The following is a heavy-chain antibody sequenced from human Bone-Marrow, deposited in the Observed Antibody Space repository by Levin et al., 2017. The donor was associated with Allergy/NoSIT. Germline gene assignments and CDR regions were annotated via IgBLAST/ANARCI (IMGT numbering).Heavy chain of an antibody. D-gene: IGHD6-19*01. J-gene: IGHJ3*02. CDR3: ARDPAVAPGAFDI. CDR2: IKQDGSEK. V-gene: IGHV3-7*01. CDR1: GFTFSSYW. Sequence: GGSLRLSCAASGFTFSSYWMSWVRQAPGKGLEWVANIKQDGSEKYYVDSVKGRFTISRDNAKNSLYLQMNSLRAEDTAVYYCARDPAVAPGAFDIWGQGTMVTVSS.